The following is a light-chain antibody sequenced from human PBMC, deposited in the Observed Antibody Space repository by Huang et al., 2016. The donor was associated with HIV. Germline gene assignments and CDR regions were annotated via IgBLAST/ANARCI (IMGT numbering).Light chain of an antibody. J-gene: IGKJ2*01. CDR3: MQGTHWPPYT. Sequence: DVVMTQSPLSLPVTLGQPASISCRSSQSLVHSDGNTYLNWFKQRPGQSPRRLIYKVSNRDSGVPDRVSGSGSGTDFTLKISRVEAEDVGVYYCMQGTHWPPYTFGQGTKLEIK. V-gene: IGKV2-30*02. CDR1: QSLVHSDGNTY. CDR2: KVS.